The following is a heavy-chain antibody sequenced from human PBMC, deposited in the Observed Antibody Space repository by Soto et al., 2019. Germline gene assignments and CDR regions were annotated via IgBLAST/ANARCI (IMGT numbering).Heavy chain of an antibody. CDR1: GYTFTGYY. J-gene: IGHJ4*02. CDR2: INPNSGGT. CDR3: ARWGGYYYDSSGYYYDRPPAFDH. Sequence: QVQLVQSGAEVKKPGASVKVSCKASGYTFTGYYMHWVRQAPGQGLEWMGWINPNSGGTNYAQKFKGWVSKTRDTSSSTAYMELSRPRSDDTGVYYCARWGGYYYDSSGYYYDRPPAFDHWGQGTLVPGSS. V-gene: IGHV1-2*04. D-gene: IGHD3-22*01.